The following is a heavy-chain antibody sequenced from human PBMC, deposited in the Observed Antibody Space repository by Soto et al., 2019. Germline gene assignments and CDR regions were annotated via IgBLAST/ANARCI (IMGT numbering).Heavy chain of an antibody. CDR1: GYTSTTYG. J-gene: IGHJ6*02. Sequence: ASVKVSCKVSGYTSTTYGVAWVRQAPGQGLEWMGWISPNSGGTNYAQKFQGWVTMTRDTSISTAYMELSRLRSDDTAVYYCAREKEWLVRSWYYYYGMDVWGQGTTVTVSS. D-gene: IGHD6-19*01. CDR3: AREKEWLVRSWYYYYGMDV. CDR2: ISPNSGGT. V-gene: IGHV1-2*04.